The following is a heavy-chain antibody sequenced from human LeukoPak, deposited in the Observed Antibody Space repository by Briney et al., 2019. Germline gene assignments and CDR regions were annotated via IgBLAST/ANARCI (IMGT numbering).Heavy chain of an antibody. D-gene: IGHD1-26*01. V-gene: IGHV1-2*02. Sequence: ASVKVSGKASGYTFTGYYMHWVRQAPGQGLEWMGWINPNSGGTNYAQKFQGRVTMTRDTSISTAYMELSRLRSDDTAVYYCARGRAVGATTMGDYWGQGTLVTVSS. CDR2: INPNSGGT. J-gene: IGHJ4*02. CDR1: GYTFTGYY. CDR3: ARGRAVGATTMGDY.